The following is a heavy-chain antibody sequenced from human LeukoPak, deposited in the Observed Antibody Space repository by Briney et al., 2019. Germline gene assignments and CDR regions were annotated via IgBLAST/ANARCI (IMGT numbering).Heavy chain of an antibody. Sequence: SETLSLTCTVSGYSISSGYYWGWIRLPPGKGLEWIGSFFHSGSTYYNPSLKSRVTISVDTSKSQFSLELTSATAADTAVYYCARSCDSSGYYVFDLWGRGTLVTVSS. J-gene: IGHJ2*01. CDR2: FFHSGST. CDR3: ARSCDSSGYYVFDL. CDR1: GYSISSGYY. D-gene: IGHD3-22*01. V-gene: IGHV4-38-2*02.